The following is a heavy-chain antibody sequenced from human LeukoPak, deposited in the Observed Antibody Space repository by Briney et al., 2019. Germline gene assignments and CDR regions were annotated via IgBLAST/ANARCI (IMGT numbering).Heavy chain of an antibody. V-gene: IGHV3-48*04. CDR2: ISSSGSTI. Sequence: GGSLRLSCAASGFTFSSYWMSWVRQAPGKGLEWVSYISSSGSTIYYADSVKGRFTISRDNAKNSLYLQMNSLRAEDTAVYYCARGGDDYGDPGPDFDYWGQGTLVTVSS. CDR1: GFTFSSYW. D-gene: IGHD4-17*01. J-gene: IGHJ4*02. CDR3: ARGGDDYGDPGPDFDY.